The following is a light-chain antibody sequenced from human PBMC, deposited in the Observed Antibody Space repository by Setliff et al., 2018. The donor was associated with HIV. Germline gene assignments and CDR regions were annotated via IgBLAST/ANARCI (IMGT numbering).Light chain of an antibody. J-gene: IGKJ1*01. Sequence: DIQMTQSPSSLSASVGDRVTITCQASQSVSDYLNWYQHKPGGAPNLLIYAAPTLQSGVPSRFSASGSETDFTLTISSLQPEDFATYYCQQTYITPQTFGQGTKV. CDR1: QSVSDY. V-gene: IGKV1-39*01. CDR3: QQTYITPQT. CDR2: AAP.